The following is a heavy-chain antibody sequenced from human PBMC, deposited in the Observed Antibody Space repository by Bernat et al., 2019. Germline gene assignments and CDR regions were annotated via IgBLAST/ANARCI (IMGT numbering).Heavy chain of an antibody. V-gene: IGHV3-30*01. Sequence: VQLVESGGGVVQPGMSLRLSCAPSGFTFSSYAMHWVRQAPGKGLEWVAVITYDGSHTYYADSVKGRFTISRDDSKNTLHLQMNSLRAEDTAVYYCARSPWRKLVVAPVGYWGQGTLVTVSS. CDR1: GFTFSSYA. CDR2: ITYDGSHT. CDR3: ARSPWRKLVVAPVGY. D-gene: IGHD2-15*01. J-gene: IGHJ4*02.